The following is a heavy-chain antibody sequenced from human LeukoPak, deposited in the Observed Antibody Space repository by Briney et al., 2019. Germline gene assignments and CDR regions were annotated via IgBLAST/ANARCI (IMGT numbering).Heavy chain of an antibody. D-gene: IGHD6-13*01. CDR3: AGGITAADPFDY. CDR2: ISRSSSHMYYA. V-gene: IGHV3-21*01. CDR1: GVTFSSYS. Sequence: GGSVRLSCAASGVTFSSYSMNWVRQAPGKGLEWVSSISRSSSHMYYADYADSVKGRFTISRDNAKNSLYLQMNSLRAEDTAVYYCAGGITAADPFDYWGQGTLVTVSS. J-gene: IGHJ4*02.